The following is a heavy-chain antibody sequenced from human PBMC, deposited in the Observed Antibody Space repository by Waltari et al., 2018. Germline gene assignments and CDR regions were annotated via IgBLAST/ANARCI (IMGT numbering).Heavy chain of an antibody. Sequence: QVQLVQSGAEVKKPGASVKVSCKASGYTFTSYGISWVRQAPGPGLEWMGWIIAYNGNTNYAQKRQGRVTMTTDTSTSTAYMELRSLRSDDTAVYYCARYGDYRGVGFYYYYGMDVWGQGTTVTVSS. J-gene: IGHJ6*02. CDR1: GYTFTSYG. CDR3: ARYGDYRGVGFYYYYGMDV. CDR2: IIAYNGNT. V-gene: IGHV1-18*01. D-gene: IGHD4-17*01.